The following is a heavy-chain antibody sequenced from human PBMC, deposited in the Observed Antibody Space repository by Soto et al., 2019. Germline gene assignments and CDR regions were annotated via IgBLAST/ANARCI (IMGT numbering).Heavy chain of an antibody. CDR3: ARKNSGPFDY. D-gene: IGHD1-26*01. V-gene: IGHV4-4*02. CDR1: GGSITSSNW. J-gene: IGHJ4*02. Sequence: QVQLQESGPGLVKPSGTLSLTCAVSGGSITSSNWWTWVRHPPGKGLEWIGEIYHSGCTNYNSSLTSRVTISIDKSKNQFSLNLSSVTAADTAVYYCARKNSGPFDYWGQGTLVIVSS. CDR2: IYHSGCT.